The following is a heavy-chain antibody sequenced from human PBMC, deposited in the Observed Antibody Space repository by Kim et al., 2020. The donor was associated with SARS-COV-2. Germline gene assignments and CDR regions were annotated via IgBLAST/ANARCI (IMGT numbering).Heavy chain of an antibody. CDR1: GGSISSYY. V-gene: IGHV4-59*08. CDR2: IYYSGST. Sequence: SETLSLTCTVSGGSISSYYWSWIRQPPGKGLEWIGYIYYSGSTNYNPSLKSRVTISVDTSKNQFSLKLSSVTAADTAVYYCARHLRGGRSWGYYYYGMDVWGQGTTVTVSS. D-gene: IGHD3-16*01. J-gene: IGHJ6*02. CDR3: ARHLRGGRSWGYYYYGMDV.